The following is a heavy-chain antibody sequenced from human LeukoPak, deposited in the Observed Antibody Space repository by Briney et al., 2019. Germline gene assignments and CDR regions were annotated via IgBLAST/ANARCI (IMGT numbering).Heavy chain of an antibody. V-gene: IGHV1-69*13. CDR1: GGTFSSYA. J-gene: IGHJ4*02. Sequence: ASVKVSCKASGGTFSSYAISWVRQAPGQGLEWMGGIIPIFGTANYAQKFQGRVTITADESTSTAYMELSSLRSEDTAVYYCARVYYYDSSGYYYVEGGTFDYWGQGTLVTVSS. CDR2: IIPIFGTA. D-gene: IGHD3-22*01. CDR3: ARVYYYDSSGYYYVEGGTFDY.